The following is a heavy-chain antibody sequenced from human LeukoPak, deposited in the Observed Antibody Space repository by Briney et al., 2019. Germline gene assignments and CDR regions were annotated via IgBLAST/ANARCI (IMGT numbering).Heavy chain of an antibody. CDR2: IYTSGST. Sequence: SETLSLTYTVSGGSISSGSYYWSWIRQPAGKGLEWIGRIYTSGSTNYNPSLKSRVTISVDTSKNQFSLKLSSVTAADTAVYYCARDRGTYYYYYYMDVWGKGTTVTISS. J-gene: IGHJ6*03. CDR1: GGSISSGSYY. D-gene: IGHD3-10*01. V-gene: IGHV4-61*02. CDR3: ARDRGTYYYYYYMDV.